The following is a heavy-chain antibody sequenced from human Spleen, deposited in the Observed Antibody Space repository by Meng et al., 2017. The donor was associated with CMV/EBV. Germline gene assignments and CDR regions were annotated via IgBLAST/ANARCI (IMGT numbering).Heavy chain of an antibody. J-gene: IGHJ4*02. D-gene: IGHD5-18*01. CDR3: AREGSYGDFDY. V-gene: IGHV4-4*07. CDR1: SGSISSYY. Sequence: QVQMQESAPGMVKPSGTLSLTCLVSSGSISSYYWSWIRQPAGKGLEWIGRIYTSGSTNYNPSLKSRVTMSVDTSKNQFSLKLSSVTAADTAVYYCAREGSYGDFDYWGQGTLVTVSS. CDR2: IYTSGST.